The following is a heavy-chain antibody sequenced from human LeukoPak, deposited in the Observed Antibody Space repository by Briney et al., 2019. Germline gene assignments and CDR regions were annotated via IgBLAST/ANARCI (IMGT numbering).Heavy chain of an antibody. J-gene: IGHJ3*02. CDR3: ARPTNRYYDFWSGHDAFDI. V-gene: IGHV3-74*01. CDR2: INTDGSST. D-gene: IGHD3-3*01. Sequence: GGSLRLSCVASGFTFSSYWMHWVRQAPGKGLVWVSRINTDGSSTSYADSVKGRFTISRDNAKNTLYLQMNSLRAEDTAVYYCARPTNRYYDFWSGHDAFDIWGQGTMVTVSS. CDR1: GFTFSSYW.